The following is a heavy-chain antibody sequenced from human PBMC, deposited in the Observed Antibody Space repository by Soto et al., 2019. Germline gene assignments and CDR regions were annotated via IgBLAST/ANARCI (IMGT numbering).Heavy chain of an antibody. CDR1: GGSISRGGYS. Sequence: QLQLQESGSGLVKPAQTLSLTCAVSGGSISRGGYSWSWIRQPPGQGLEWIGYIYHSGSTYYNPSLKSRVTISVDRSKNQFSLKLSSVTAADTAVYYCARRSSTSEWFDPWGQGTLVTVSS. V-gene: IGHV4-30-2*01. D-gene: IGHD2-2*01. CDR2: IYHSGST. J-gene: IGHJ5*02. CDR3: ARRSSTSEWFDP.